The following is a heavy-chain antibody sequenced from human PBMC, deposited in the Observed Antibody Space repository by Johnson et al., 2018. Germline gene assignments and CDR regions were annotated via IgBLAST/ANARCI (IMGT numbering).Heavy chain of an antibody. Sequence: VQLVESGGGLVQPGRSLRLSCAASGFTFDDYAMHWVRQAPGKGLEWVSGMSWNSGSIAYADSVKGRFTISRDNAKNSLYLQMNSLKTEDTAVYYCARGEVGMVATPPYYYYYMDVWGQGTTVTVSS. V-gene: IGHV3-9*01. CDR2: MSWNSGSI. CDR3: ARGEVGMVATPPYYYYYMDV. J-gene: IGHJ6*03. CDR1: GFTFDDYA. D-gene: IGHD5-12*01.